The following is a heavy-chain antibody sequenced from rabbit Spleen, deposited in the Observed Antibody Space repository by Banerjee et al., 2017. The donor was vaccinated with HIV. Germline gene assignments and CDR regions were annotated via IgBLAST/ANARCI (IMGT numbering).Heavy chain of an antibody. J-gene: IGHJ4*01. D-gene: IGHD6-1*01. Sequence: QEQLVESGGGLVQPEGSLTLTCTASGFSFSSSYYMCWVRQAPGKGLEWIGCIYGGSGSTDYASWAKGRFTISKTSSTTVTLRMTSLTAADTATYFCARDLVNVVGWNFGLWGPGTLVTVS. CDR2: IYGGSGST. V-gene: IGHV1S45*01. CDR1: GFSFSSSYY. CDR3: ARDLVNVVGWNFGL.